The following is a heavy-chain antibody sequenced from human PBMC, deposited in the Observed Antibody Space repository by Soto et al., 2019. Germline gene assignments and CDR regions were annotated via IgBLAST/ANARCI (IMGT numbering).Heavy chain of an antibody. CDR3: ASSTTVTTGAFDI. Sequence: SVKVAGKASGGTFGSYTISWVRQSPGQGLEWMGRIIPILGIANYAQKFQGRVTITADKSTSTAYMELSSLRSEDTAVYYCASSTTVTTGAFDIWGQGTMVTVSS. D-gene: IGHD4-17*01. V-gene: IGHV1-69*02. CDR1: GGTFGSYT. J-gene: IGHJ3*02. CDR2: IIPILGIA.